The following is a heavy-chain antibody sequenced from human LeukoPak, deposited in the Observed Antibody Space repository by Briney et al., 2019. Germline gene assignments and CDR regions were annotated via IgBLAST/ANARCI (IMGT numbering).Heavy chain of an antibody. CDR2: IYYSGST. D-gene: IGHD2-15*01. CDR3: ARVGGRSGMDV. CDR1: GGSISTYF. V-gene: IGHV4-59*01. Sequence: PSETLSLTCTVSGGSISTYFLSWIRQPPGKGLEWIGYIYYSGSTNYNPSLKSRVTISVDTSKNQFSLKLSSVTAADTAVYYCARVGGRSGMDVWGQGTTVTVSS. J-gene: IGHJ6*02.